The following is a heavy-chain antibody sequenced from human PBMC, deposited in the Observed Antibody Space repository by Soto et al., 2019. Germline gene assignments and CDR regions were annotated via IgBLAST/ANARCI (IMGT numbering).Heavy chain of an antibody. J-gene: IGHJ6*02. CDR2: IYPSDSYT. Sequence: EVQLVQSGAEVKKPGESLRISCKGSGYSFTSYWISWVRQMPGKGLEWMGRIYPSDSYTNYSPSFQGHVTISADKSISTAYLQGSSLKASDTAMYYCARLAMATRRGYYGMDVWGQGTTVTVSS. CDR3: ARLAMATRRGYYGMDV. V-gene: IGHV5-10-1*01. CDR1: GYSFTSYW. D-gene: IGHD5-12*01.